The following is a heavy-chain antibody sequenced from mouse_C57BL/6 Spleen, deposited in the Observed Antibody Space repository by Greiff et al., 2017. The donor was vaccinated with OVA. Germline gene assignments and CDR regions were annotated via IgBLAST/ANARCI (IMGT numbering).Heavy chain of an antibody. CDR1: GYSFTGYY. Sequence: EVQLQQSGPELVKPGASVKISCKAPGYSFTGYYMNWVKQSPEKSLEWIGEINPSTGGTTYNQKFKAKATLTVDKSSSTAYMQLKSLTSEDSAVYYCARGSPWYFDVWGTGTTVTVSS. CDR3: ARGSPWYFDV. V-gene: IGHV1-42*01. J-gene: IGHJ1*03. CDR2: INPSTGGT.